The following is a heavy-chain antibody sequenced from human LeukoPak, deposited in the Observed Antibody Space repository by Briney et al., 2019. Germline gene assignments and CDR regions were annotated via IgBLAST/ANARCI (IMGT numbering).Heavy chain of an antibody. V-gene: IGHV1-46*01. CDR1: GYTFTRYY. D-gene: IGHD3-9*01. CDR3: ARGYYDILTGYYPVDFDY. Sequence: ASVTVSCKASGYTFTRYYMHWVRQAPGQGLEWMGIINPSGGSTSYAQKFQGRVTMTRDTSTSTVYMELSSLRSEDTAVYYCARGYYDILTGYYPVDFDYWGQGTLVTVSS. J-gene: IGHJ4*02. CDR2: INPSGGST.